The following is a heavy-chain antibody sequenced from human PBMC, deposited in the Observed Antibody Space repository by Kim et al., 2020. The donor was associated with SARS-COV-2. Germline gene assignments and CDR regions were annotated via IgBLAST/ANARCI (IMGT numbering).Heavy chain of an antibody. CDR1: GYTFTSNG. Sequence: ASVKVSCKASGYTFTSNGITWVRQAPGQGLEWMGWISAYNGNTKYAQKVQGRVTMTTDTSTSTAYMELRSLRSDDTAVYYCVRGGSYRELDYWGQGTLVTVSS. CDR3: VRGGSYRELDY. D-gene: IGHD1-26*01. CDR2: ISAYNGNT. V-gene: IGHV1-18*01. J-gene: IGHJ4*02.